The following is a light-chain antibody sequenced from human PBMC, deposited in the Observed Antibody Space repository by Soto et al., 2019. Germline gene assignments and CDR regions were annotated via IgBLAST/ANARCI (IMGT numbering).Light chain of an antibody. CDR1: SSDVGAYNF. CDR2: DVN. Sequence: QSALTQPASVSGSPRQSITISCTGTSSDVGAYNFVSWYQHPPGKAPQLMIYDVNNRPSGVSDRFSGSKSGNTASLTISGLQAEDEADYYCSSYTKTNARLFGGGTKVTVL. CDR3: SSYTKTNARL. V-gene: IGLV2-14*03. J-gene: IGLJ2*01.